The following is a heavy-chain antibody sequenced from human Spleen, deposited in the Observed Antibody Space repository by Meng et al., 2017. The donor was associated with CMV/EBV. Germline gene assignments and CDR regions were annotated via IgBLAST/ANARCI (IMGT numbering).Heavy chain of an antibody. CDR2: IDYSGSN. Sequence: SETLSLTCTVSGGSVRSFSYYWSWIRQPPGEGLEWLGYIDYSGSNNYKSSYNPSLKSRVTISIDTSKKQFSLKLSAVTAADTAVYYCARQYSSSYYSDYWGQGTLVTVSS. CDR1: GGSVRSFSYY. J-gene: IGHJ4*02. V-gene: IGHV4-61*01. D-gene: IGHD6-6*01. CDR3: ARQYSSSYYSDY.